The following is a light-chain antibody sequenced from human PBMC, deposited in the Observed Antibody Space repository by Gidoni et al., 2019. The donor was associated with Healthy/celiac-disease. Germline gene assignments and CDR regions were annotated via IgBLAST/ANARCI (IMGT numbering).Light chain of an antibody. CDR1: QSLLHSNGYNY. Sequence: DIVMTQSPLSLPVTPGEPASISYRSSQSLLHSNGYNYLDWYLQKPGQSPQLLIYLGSNRASGVPDRFSGSGSGTDFTLKISRVEAEDVGFYYCMQALQTPRTFGGGTKVEIK. J-gene: IGKJ4*01. CDR3: MQALQTPRT. CDR2: LGS. V-gene: IGKV2-28*01.